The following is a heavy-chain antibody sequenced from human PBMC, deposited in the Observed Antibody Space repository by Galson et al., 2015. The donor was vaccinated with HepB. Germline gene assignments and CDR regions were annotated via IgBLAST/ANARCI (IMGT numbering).Heavy chain of an antibody. Sequence: CAISGDSVSSTSAAWNWIRQSPSRGLEWLGRTYYRSKWYNDYAVSVKSRITINPDTSKNQFSLQLNSVTPEDTAVYYCAREEGESCGDYYYGMDVWGQGTTVTVSS. CDR3: AREEGESCGDYYYGMDV. V-gene: IGHV6-1*01. D-gene: IGHD2-21*01. J-gene: IGHJ6*02. CDR2: TYYRSKWYN. CDR1: GDSVSSTSAA.